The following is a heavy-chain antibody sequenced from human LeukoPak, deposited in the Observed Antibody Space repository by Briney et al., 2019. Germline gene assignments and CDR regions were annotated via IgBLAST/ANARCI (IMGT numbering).Heavy chain of an antibody. Sequence: SVKVSCKASGGTFRTYSVTWVRQAPGQGLEWMGGIIPIFGTPNYAQKFQGRVKVTTDDATGTAYMELSSLMSEDTAVYYCARVDRYHFYLDVWGKGTPVTVSS. CDR2: IIPIFGTP. CDR1: GGTFRTYS. V-gene: IGHV1-69*05. J-gene: IGHJ6*03. CDR3: ARVDRYHFYLDV. D-gene: IGHD3-9*01.